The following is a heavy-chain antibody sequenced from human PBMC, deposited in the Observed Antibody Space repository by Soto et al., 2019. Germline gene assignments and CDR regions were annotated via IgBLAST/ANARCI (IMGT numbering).Heavy chain of an antibody. V-gene: IGHV3-23*01. CDR3: AKDGAAGTLYYYYYYGMDV. Sequence: PGGSLRLSCAASGFTLSSYAMSWVRQAPGKGLEWVSAISGSGGSTYYADSVKGRFTISRDNSKNTLYLQMNSLRAEDTAVYYCAKDGAAGTLYYYYYYGMDVWGQGTTVTVSS. D-gene: IGHD6-19*01. CDR1: GFTLSSYA. CDR2: ISGSGGST. J-gene: IGHJ6*02.